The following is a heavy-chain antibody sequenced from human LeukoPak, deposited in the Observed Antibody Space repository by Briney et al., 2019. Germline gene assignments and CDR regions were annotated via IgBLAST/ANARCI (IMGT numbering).Heavy chain of an antibody. CDR3: ASAPTYCSSTSCLNPIPNWFDP. J-gene: IGHJ5*02. CDR2: INPNSGGT. CDR1: GYTFTGYY. D-gene: IGHD2-2*01. V-gene: IGHV1-2*02. Sequence: ASVKVSCKASGYTFTGYYMHWVRQAPGQGLEWMGWINPNSGGTNYAQKFQGRVTITTDESTSTAYMELSSLRSEDTAVYYCASAPTYCSSTSCLNPIPNWFDPWGQGTLVTVSS.